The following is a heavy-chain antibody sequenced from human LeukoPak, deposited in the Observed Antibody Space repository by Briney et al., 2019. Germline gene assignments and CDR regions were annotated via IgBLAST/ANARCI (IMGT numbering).Heavy chain of an antibody. CDR2: ISGSGGST. V-gene: IGHV3-23*01. D-gene: IGHD3-10*01. J-gene: IGHJ4*02. CDR1: GFTFSSYG. CDR3: AVNYYGSGSYTGEWDYFDY. Sequence: GGTLRLSCAASGFTFSSYGMSWVRQAPGKGLEWVSAISGSGGSTYYADSVKGRFTISRDNSKNTLYLQMNSLRAEDTAVYYCAVNYYGSGSYTGEWDYFDYWGQGTLVTVSS.